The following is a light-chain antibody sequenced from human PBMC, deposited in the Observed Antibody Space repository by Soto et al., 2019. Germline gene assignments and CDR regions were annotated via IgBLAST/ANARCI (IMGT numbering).Light chain of an antibody. J-gene: IGKJ1*01. CDR3: QQYGSSGT. CDR1: QSVSNNY. Sequence: EIVLTQSPGTLSLSPGERATLSRRASQSVSNNYLAWYQQKPGQAPRLLIYGASNRATGIPDRFSGSGSGTDFTLTISRLQPEDFAVDYCQQYGSSGTFGQGTKVDIK. CDR2: GAS. V-gene: IGKV3-20*01.